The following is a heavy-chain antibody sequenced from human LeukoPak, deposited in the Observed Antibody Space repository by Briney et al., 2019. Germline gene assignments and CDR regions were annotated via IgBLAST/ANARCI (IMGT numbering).Heavy chain of an antibody. J-gene: IGHJ4*02. CDR3: TRTRSDDIDY. D-gene: IGHD1-14*01. Sequence: SVKVSCKASGGTFSTYAINWVRQAPGQGLEWMGGIIPILGTANYAQKFQGRVTITADESTSTAYMELSSLRSEDTAVYYCTRTRSDDIDYWGQGTLVTVSS. CDR2: IIPILGTA. V-gene: IGHV1-69*13. CDR1: GGTFSTYA.